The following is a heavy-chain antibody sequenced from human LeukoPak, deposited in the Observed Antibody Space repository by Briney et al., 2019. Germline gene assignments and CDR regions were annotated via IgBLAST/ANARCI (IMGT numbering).Heavy chain of an antibody. CDR3: ARDTKYAFDN. CDR1: GFTFSSYS. V-gene: IGHV3-48*01. Sequence: PGGSLRLSCAASGFTFSSYSMNWVRQAPGKGLEWISYIGISSGNTKYADSVKGRFTISGDKAKNSLYLQMNSLRVEDTAVYYCARDTKYAFDNWGQGTLVTVPS. CDR2: IGISSGNT. D-gene: IGHD2-2*01. J-gene: IGHJ4*02.